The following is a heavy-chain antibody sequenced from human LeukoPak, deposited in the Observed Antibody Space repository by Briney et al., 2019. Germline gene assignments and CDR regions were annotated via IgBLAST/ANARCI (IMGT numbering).Heavy chain of an antibody. Sequence: PGKSLKISCKGSGYSFTTYWIGWVRQMPGKGLEWMGIIYPGDSDTRYNPSFQGQVTISADKSIRTAYLQWSSLKASDTAMYYCAIAHGYCISTSCPDGVYYYYYGMDVWGQGTTVTVSS. D-gene: IGHD2-2*03. CDR2: IYPGDSDT. V-gene: IGHV5-51*01. J-gene: IGHJ6*02. CDR3: AIAHGYCISTSCPDGVYYYYYGMDV. CDR1: GYSFTTYW.